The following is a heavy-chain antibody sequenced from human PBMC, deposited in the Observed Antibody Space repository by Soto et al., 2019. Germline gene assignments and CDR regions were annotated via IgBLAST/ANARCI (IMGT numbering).Heavy chain of an antibody. Sequence: SETLSLTCIVSGESISSSSYYWGWIRQPPGKGLEWIGSIYYSGRTYYNPSFKSRVTLSIDTSKNQFSLKLSSVTATDTAVYYCARQRTTVVTQAYFDHWGQGALVTVS. D-gene: IGHD2-21*02. CDR1: GESISSSSYY. CDR2: IYYSGRT. J-gene: IGHJ4*02. CDR3: ARQRTTVVTQAYFDH. V-gene: IGHV4-39*01.